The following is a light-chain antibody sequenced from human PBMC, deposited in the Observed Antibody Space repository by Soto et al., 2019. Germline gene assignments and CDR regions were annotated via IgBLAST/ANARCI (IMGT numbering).Light chain of an antibody. V-gene: IGKV1-5*01. J-gene: IGKJ1*01. CDR1: ENIKNW. Sequence: QMTHSPSTLVTSVGARVTIRCRASENIKNWLAWYQQTPGKAPKVLISDASRLETGVPSRFSGSGYGTDFTLTITSLQTDDFGTYHCQQYDVHPKTFGQGTKVDIK. CDR2: DAS. CDR3: QQYDVHPKT.